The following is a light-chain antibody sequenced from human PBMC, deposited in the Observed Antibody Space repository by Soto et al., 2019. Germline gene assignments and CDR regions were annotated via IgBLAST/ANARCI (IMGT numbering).Light chain of an antibody. V-gene: IGLV1-44*01. CDR1: SSNMRTNT. J-gene: IGLJ3*02. CDR3: AAWADSLAWV. Sequence: QSVLTQPPSASGTPGQTVSISCSGTSSNMRTNTVNWYQHLPGTAPKLIIYSNDQRPSGVPDRFSASKSGTSASLAINGLQSADEDVYYCAAWADSLAWVFGGGTKVTVL. CDR2: SND.